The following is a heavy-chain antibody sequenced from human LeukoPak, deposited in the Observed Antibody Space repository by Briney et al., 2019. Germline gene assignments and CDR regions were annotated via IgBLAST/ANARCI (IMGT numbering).Heavy chain of an antibody. CDR1: GFTFSSYA. CDR2: ISGSGGST. Sequence: PGRSLRLSCAASGFTFSSYAMSWVRQAPGKGLEWVSAISGSGGSTYYADSVKGRFTISRDNSKNTLYLQMNSLRAEDTAVYYCANMYYYDSSGYYPYYFDYWGQGTLVTVSS. V-gene: IGHV3-23*01. D-gene: IGHD3-22*01. J-gene: IGHJ4*02. CDR3: ANMYYYDSSGYYPYYFDY.